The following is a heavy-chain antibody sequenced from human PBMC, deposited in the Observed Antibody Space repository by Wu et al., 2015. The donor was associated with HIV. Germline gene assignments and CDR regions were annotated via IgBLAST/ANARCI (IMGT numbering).Heavy chain of an antibody. CDR1: GGTFTTYG. Sequence: QVRLVQSGAEVQKPGSSVKVSCKASGGTFTTYGISWVRQAPGQGLEWMGRIIPTLNISKYAQKYQDRITITADESTTTAYMDLRNLTSEDTATYYCARSYNGSPVYFDLWGRGTLVIVSS. CDR2: IIPTLNIS. V-gene: IGHV1-69*04. D-gene: IGHD5-24*01. CDR3: ARSYNGSPVYFDL. J-gene: IGHJ2*01.